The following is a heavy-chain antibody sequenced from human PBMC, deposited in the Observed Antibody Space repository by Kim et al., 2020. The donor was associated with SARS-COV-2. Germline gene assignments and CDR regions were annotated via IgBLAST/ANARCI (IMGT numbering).Heavy chain of an antibody. CDR2: ISYDGSNK. V-gene: IGHV3-30*04. Sequence: GGSLRLSCAASGFTFSSYAMHWVRQAPGKGLEWVAVISYDGSNKYYADSVKGRFTISRDNSKNTLYLQMNSLRAEDTAVYYCARDHNTGRGYFQHWGQGTLVTVSS. D-gene: IGHD1-26*01. CDR1: GFTFSSYA. CDR3: ARDHNTGRGYFQH. J-gene: IGHJ1*01.